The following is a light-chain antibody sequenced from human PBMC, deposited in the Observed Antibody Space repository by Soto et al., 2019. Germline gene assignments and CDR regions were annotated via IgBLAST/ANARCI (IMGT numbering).Light chain of an antibody. CDR1: SSDVGGQNA. CDR3: CSYAGSSTVV. J-gene: IGLJ2*01. V-gene: IGLV2-23*02. CDR2: DVS. Sequence: QSALTQPASVSGSPEQSITISCTGTSSDVGGQNAVSWYQQHPGKAPKFMIYDVSKRPSGVSSRFSGSKSGNTASLTISGLQAEDEADYYCCSYAGSSTVVFGGGTKVTVL.